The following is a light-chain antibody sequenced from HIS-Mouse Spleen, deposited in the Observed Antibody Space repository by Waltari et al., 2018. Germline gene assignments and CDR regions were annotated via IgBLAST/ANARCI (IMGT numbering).Light chain of an antibody. CDR3: CSYAGSSTYWV. CDR2: EGS. CDR1: SSDVGSYNL. J-gene: IGLJ3*02. Sequence: QSALTQPASVSGSPGQSITISCTVTSSDVGSYNLVSLDQQHPGKPPKLMIYEGSKRPSGVSNRFSGSKSGNTASLTISGLQAEDEADYYCCSYAGSSTYWVFGGGTKLTVL. V-gene: IGLV2-23*01.